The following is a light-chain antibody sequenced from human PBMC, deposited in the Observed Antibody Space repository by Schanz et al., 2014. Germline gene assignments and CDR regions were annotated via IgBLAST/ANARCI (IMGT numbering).Light chain of an antibody. J-gene: IGKJ1*01. CDR3: QVYGTSPRT. CDR2: GAS. Sequence: EIVMTQSPATLSLSPGERATLSCRASQSVSSYLAWYQQKPGQSPRLLIYGASSRATGIPDRFSGSGSGTDFTLTISRLEPEDFAVYYCQVYGTSPRTFGQGTKVEIK. CDR1: QSVSSY. V-gene: IGKV3-20*01.